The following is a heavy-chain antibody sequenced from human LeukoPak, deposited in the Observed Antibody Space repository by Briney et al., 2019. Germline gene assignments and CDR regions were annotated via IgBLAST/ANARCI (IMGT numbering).Heavy chain of an antibody. Sequence: KPSETLSLTCTVSGGSISSYYWSWIRQPPGKGLEWIGYINYSGTTNYNPSLKSRVTISVDTSKNQFSLKLSSVTAADTAVYYCAKFRGYYDSSGYYPYWYFDLWGRGTLVTVSS. J-gene: IGHJ2*01. D-gene: IGHD3-22*01. CDR3: AKFRGYYDSSGYYPYWYFDL. V-gene: IGHV4-59*01. CDR2: INYSGTT. CDR1: GGSISSYY.